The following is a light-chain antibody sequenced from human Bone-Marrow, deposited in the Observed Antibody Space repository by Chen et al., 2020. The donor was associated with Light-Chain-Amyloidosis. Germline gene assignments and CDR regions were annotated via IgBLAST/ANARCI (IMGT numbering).Light chain of an antibody. CDR1: QGISRY. CDR2: AIF. J-gene: IGKJ4*01. V-gene: IGKV1-39*01. Sequence: DIQMTQSPSSLAASVGDRVTISCRASQGISRYLNWYQQKPGEAPKLLIYAIFNLQSGVPSRFSGSGSGIDFTLTISSLQPEDFATYFCEQSYSTPTFGGGTKVEIK. CDR3: EQSYSTPT.